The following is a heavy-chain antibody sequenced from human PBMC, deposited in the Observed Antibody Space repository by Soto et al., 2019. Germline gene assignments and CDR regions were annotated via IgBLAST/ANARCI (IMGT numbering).Heavy chain of an antibody. CDR3: ARDTVGGVATMIGDY. CDR1: GFTFSSYA. D-gene: IGHD5-12*01. CDR2: ISYDGSNK. J-gene: IGHJ4*02. V-gene: IGHV3-30-3*01. Sequence: QVQLVESGGGVVQPGRSLRLSCAASGFTFSSYAMHWVRQAPGKGLEWVAVISYDGSNKYYADSVKGRFTISRDNSKNTRYRQMNSLRAEDTAVYYCARDTVGGVATMIGDYWGQGTLVTVSS.